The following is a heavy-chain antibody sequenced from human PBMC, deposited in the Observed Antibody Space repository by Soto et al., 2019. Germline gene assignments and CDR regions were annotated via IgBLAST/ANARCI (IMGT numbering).Heavy chain of an antibody. Sequence: QVQLQESGPGLVKPSETLSLTCTVSGGSISSYYWSWIRQPPGKGLEWIGYIYYSGSTNYNPSLKSRVTISVDTSKNQFSLKLSSVTAADTAVYYCARTVGYGYESLIAGMDVWGQGTTVTVSS. CDR1: GGSISSYY. J-gene: IGHJ6*02. V-gene: IGHV4-59*01. D-gene: IGHD5-12*01. CDR3: ARTVGYGYESLIAGMDV. CDR2: IYYSGST.